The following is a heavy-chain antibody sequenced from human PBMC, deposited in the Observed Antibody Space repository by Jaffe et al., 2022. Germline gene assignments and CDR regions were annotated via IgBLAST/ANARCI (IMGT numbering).Heavy chain of an antibody. CDR1: GFTFSSYS. Sequence: EVQLVESGGGLVQPGGSLRLSCAASGFTFSSYSMNWVRQAPGKGLEWVSYISSSSSTIYYADSVKGRFTISRDNAKNSLYLQMNSLRAEDTAVYYCARVGDYCSGGSCPFDYWGQGTLVTVSS. CDR2: ISSSSSTI. J-gene: IGHJ4*02. CDR3: ARVGDYCSGGSCPFDY. V-gene: IGHV3-48*01. D-gene: IGHD2-15*01.